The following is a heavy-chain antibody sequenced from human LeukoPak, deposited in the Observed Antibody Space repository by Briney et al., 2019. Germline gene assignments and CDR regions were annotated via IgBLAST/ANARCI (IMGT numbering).Heavy chain of an antibody. CDR2: INHSGST. CDR3: ARLLRPDLVVIKDY. CDR1: GGSFSNYY. V-gene: IGHV4-34*01. Sequence: PSETLSLTCAVYGGSFSNYYWSWIRQPPGKGLEWIGEINHSGSTNYNPSLKSRVTISVDTSKNQFSLKLSSVTAADTAVYYCARLLRPDLVVIKDYWGQGTLVTVSS. J-gene: IGHJ4*02. D-gene: IGHD3-22*01.